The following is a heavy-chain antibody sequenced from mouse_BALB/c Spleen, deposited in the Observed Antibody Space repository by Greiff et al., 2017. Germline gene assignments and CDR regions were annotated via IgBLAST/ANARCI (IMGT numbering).Heavy chain of an antibody. CDR3: ARRDLLWLPNFDY. D-gene: IGHD2-2*01. CDR2: ISSGGSYT. CDR1: GFTFSSYA. J-gene: IGHJ2*01. V-gene: IGHV5-9-3*01. Sequence: EVKLVESGGGLVKPGGSLKLSCAASGFTFSSYAMSWVRQTPEKRLEWVATISSGGSYTYYPDSVKGRFTISRDNAKNTLYLQMSSLRSEDTAMYYCARRDLLWLPNFDYWGQGTTLTVSS.